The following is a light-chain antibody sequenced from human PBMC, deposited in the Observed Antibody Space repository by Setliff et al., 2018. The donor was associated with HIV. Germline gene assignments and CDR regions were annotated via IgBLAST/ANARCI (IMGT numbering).Light chain of an antibody. CDR1: SSDVGGYNY. J-gene: IGLJ1*01. CDR3: NSKTGDSIYV. CDR2: EVT. Sequence: QSALTQPPSASESPGQSVTISCTGTSSDVGGYNYVSWYQQHPGKAPKLMIYEVTKRPSGVPDRFSGSKSGNTASLTASGLQAEDEADYYCNSKTGDSIYVFGSGTKV. V-gene: IGLV2-8*01.